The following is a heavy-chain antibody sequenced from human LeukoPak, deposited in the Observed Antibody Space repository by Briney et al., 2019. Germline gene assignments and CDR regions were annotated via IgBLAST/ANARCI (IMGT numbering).Heavy chain of an antibody. CDR3: ARARGSGSFGDMDV. CDR2: INPNSGGT. D-gene: IGHD3-10*01. V-gene: IGHV1-2*02. J-gene: IGHJ6*03. CDR1: GYTFTGYY. Sequence: ASVKVSCKASGYTFTGYYMHWVRQAPGQGLEWMGWINPNSGGTNYAQKFQGRVTMTRDTSISTAYMELSRLRSDDTAVYYCARARGSGSFGDMDVWGKGTTVTISS.